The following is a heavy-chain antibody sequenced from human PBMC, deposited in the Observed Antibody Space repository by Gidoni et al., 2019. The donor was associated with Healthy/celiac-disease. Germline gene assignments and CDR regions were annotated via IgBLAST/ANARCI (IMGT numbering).Heavy chain of an antibody. CDR3: AREGYCTNGVCYTDPDAFDI. CDR2: INHSGST. CDR1: GGSFSGYY. V-gene: IGHV4-34*01. J-gene: IGHJ3*02. D-gene: IGHD2-8*01. Sequence: QVQLQQWGAGLLKPSETLSLTCAVYGGSFSGYYWSWIRQPPGKGLEWIGEINHSGSTNYNPSLKSRVTISVDTSKNQFSLKLSSVTAADTAVYYCAREGYCTNGVCYTDPDAFDIWGQGTMVTVSS.